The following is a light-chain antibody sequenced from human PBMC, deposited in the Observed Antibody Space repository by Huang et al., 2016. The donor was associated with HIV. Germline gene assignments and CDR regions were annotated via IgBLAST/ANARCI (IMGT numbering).Light chain of an antibody. J-gene: IGKJ1*01. CDR2: GAS. CDR3: QQYNNWPWT. V-gene: IGKV3-15*01. CDR1: QSVSSN. Sequence: EKVMTQSPATLSVSPGERATHSCRASQSVSSNLAWYQQKPGQAPRLLMYGASTRATGIPARFSGSGSGTEFTLTISSLQSEDFAVYYCQQYNNWPWTFGQGTKVEIK.